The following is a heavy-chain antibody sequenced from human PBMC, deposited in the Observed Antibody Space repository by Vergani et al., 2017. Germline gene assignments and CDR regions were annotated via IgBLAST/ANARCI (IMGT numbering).Heavy chain of an antibody. CDR1: GYTFTSYY. J-gene: IGHJ5*02. CDR3: AGDGRYCSSTSCYVGRDWFDP. Sequence: QVQLVQSGAEVKKPGASVKVSCKASGYTFTSYYMHWVRQAPGQGLEWMGIINPSGGSTSYAQKFQGRVTMTRDTSTSTVYMELSSLRSEDTAVYYCAGDGRYCSSTSCYVGRDWFDPWGQGTLVTVSS. D-gene: IGHD2-2*01. CDR2: INPSGGST. V-gene: IGHV1-46*01.